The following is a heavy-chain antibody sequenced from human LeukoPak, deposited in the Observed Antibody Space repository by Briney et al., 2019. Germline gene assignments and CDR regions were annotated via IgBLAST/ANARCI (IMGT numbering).Heavy chain of an antibody. J-gene: IGHJ6*02. CDR1: GYTFTSYG. Sequence: ASVKVSCKASGYTFTSYGISWVRQAPEQGLEWMGWISAYNGNTNYAQKLQGRVTMTTDTSTSTAYMELRSLRSDDTAVYYCARAANYYYYYGMDVWGQGTTVTVSS. CDR3: ARAANYYYYYGMDV. CDR2: ISAYNGNT. V-gene: IGHV1-18*01.